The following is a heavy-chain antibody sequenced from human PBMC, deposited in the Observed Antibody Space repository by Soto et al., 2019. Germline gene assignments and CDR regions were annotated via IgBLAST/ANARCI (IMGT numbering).Heavy chain of an antibody. V-gene: IGHV4-30-4*01. CDR1: GGSISSGDYY. CDR3: ARTFSTCLDY. Sequence: ASETLSLTCTVPGGSISSGDYYWSWIRQPPGKGLEWIGYIYYSGSTYYNPSLKSRVTISVDTSKNQFSLKLSSVTAADTAVYYCARTFSTCLDYWGQGTLVTVSS. J-gene: IGHJ4*02. CDR2: IYYSGST.